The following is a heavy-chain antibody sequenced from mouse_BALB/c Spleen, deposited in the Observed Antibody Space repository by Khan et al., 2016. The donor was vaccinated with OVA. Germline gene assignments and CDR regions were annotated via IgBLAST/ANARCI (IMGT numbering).Heavy chain of an antibody. V-gene: IGHV1-77*01. J-gene: IGHJ3*01. CDR2: IYPGSDNI. CDR1: GYTFTDYY. CDR3: AREWAAWFPY. Sequence: VQLQESGAELARAGASVKLSCKASGYTFTDYYINWMRQRTGQGLEWIGEIYPGSDNIFYNEKFKGKATLTADKSSSTAYMQLSSLTSEDSAVYFVAREWAAWFPYWGQGTLVTVSA.